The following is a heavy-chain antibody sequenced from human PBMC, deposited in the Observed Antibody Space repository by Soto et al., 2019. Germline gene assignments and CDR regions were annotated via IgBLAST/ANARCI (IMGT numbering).Heavy chain of an antibody. V-gene: IGHV3-23*01. CDR2: ISGSGGST. J-gene: IGHJ4*02. CDR3: AKDLYYDSSGYLV. D-gene: IGHD3-22*01. CDR1: GFTFSSYA. Sequence: GWSLRLSCAASGFTFSSYAMSWVRQAPGKGLEWVSAISGSGGSTYYADSVKGRFTISRDNSKNTPYLQMNSLRAEDTAVYYCAKDLYYDSSGYLVWGQGTLVTGS.